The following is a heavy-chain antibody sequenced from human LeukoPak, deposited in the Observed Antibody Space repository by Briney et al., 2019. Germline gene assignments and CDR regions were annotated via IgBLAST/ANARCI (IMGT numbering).Heavy chain of an antibody. V-gene: IGHV4-39*01. CDR1: GGSISSSSYY. Sequence: PSETLSLTCTVSGGSISSSSYYWGWIRQPPGKGLEWIGSIYYSGSTYYNPSLKSRVTISVDTSKNQFSLKLSSVTAADTAMYYCARRIYDFWSGYQYYFDYWGQGTLVTVSS. J-gene: IGHJ4*02. CDR3: ARRIYDFWSGYQYYFDY. CDR2: IYYSGST. D-gene: IGHD3-3*01.